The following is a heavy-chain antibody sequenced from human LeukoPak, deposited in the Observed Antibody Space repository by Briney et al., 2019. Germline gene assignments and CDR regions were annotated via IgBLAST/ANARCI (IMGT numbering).Heavy chain of an antibody. Sequence: SETLSLTCTVSGGSISSSSYYWGWIRQPPGKGLEWIGSIYYSGSTCYNPSLKSRVTISVDTSKNQFSLKLSSVTAADTAVYYCARHAYIAARPGYWGQGTLVTVSS. CDR1: GGSISSSSYY. V-gene: IGHV4-39*01. CDR3: ARHAYIAARPGY. J-gene: IGHJ4*02. CDR2: IYYSGST. D-gene: IGHD6-6*01.